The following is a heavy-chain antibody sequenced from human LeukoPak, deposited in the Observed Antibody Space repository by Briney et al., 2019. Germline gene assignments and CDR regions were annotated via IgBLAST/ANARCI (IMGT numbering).Heavy chain of an antibody. V-gene: IGHV3-23*01. CDR1: GLSFSSFA. CDR3: AKASWVSSTDAVR. Sequence: GGSLRLSCAASGLSFSSFAMSWVRQGPGRGLEWVSSTRGNGETFYTDSVKGGFTLSSDSCRNRGYFELKNLRGEETAIYYCAKASWVSSTDAVRWGQGTLVTVSS. D-gene: IGHD6-19*01. CDR2: TRGNGET. J-gene: IGHJ4*02.